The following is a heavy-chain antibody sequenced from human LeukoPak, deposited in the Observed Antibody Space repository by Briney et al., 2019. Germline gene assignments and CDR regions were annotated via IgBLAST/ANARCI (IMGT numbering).Heavy chain of an antibody. CDR3: AKEAGYDSDFFDY. Sequence: GGSLRLSCAASGFTFSSYAMSWVRQAPGKGLEWVSAISGSSGSTYYADSAKGRFTISRDNSKNTLYLRMNSLRAEDTAVYYCAKEAGYDSDFFDYWGQGTLVTVSS. D-gene: IGHD3-22*01. V-gene: IGHV3-23*01. CDR2: ISGSSGST. CDR1: GFTFSSYA. J-gene: IGHJ4*02.